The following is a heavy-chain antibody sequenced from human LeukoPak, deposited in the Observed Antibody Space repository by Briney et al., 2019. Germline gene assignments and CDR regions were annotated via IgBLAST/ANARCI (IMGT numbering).Heavy chain of an antibody. J-gene: IGHJ5*02. V-gene: IGHV3-11*01. CDR2: INIGGTNT. Sequence: PGGSLRLSCVASGFTFSDHYMSWIRQAPGKGLEWLSYINIGGTNTHYADSVKGRFTVSRDNAKKSLYLQMNNLRAEDTAVYYCATDGAGFDTWGQGVLVTVSS. CDR1: GFTFSDHY. CDR3: ATDGAGFDT.